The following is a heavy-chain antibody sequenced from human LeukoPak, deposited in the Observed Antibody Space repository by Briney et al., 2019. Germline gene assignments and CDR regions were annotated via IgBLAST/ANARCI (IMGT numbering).Heavy chain of an antibody. CDR3: ARGGVLRFLEHLDY. J-gene: IGHJ4*02. CDR2: INPSGGST. V-gene: IGHV1-46*01. Sequence: ASVKPSCKASGDTFSSYYMHWVRQAPGQGLEWMGIINPSGGSTTYAHKFQGRVTMTRDTSTSTVYMELSSLRSEDTAVYYCARGGVLRFLEHLDYWGQGTLVTVSS. D-gene: IGHD3-3*01. CDR1: GDTFSSYY.